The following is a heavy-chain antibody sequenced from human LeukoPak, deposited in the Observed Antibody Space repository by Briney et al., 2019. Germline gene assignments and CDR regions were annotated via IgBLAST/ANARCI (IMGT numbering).Heavy chain of an antibody. CDR3: ARGGLQEEVVITTYFDY. CDR2: IYHSGST. Sequence: TLSLTCTVSGGSISSGGYSWSWIRQPPGKGLEWIGYIYHSGSTYYNPSLKSRVTISVDRSKNQFSLKLSSVTAADTAVYYCARGGLQEEVVITTYFDYWGQGTLVTVSS. V-gene: IGHV4-30-2*01. D-gene: IGHD3-22*01. CDR1: GGSISSGGYS. J-gene: IGHJ4*02.